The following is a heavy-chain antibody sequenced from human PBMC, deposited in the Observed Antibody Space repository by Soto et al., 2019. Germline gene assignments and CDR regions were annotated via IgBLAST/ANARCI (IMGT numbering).Heavy chain of an antibody. CDR1: GFTFSSYG. J-gene: IGHJ6*02. D-gene: IGHD6-19*01. CDR3: ARDWDIDGSGWYGRVYYYYGMDV. CDR2: IWYDGSNK. V-gene: IGHV3-33*01. Sequence: SGGSLRLSCAASGFTFSSYGMHWVRQAPGKGLEWVAVIWYDGSNKYYADSVKGRFTISRDNSKNTLYLQMNSLRAEDTAVYYRARDWDIDGSGWYGRVYYYYGMDVWGQGTTVTVSS.